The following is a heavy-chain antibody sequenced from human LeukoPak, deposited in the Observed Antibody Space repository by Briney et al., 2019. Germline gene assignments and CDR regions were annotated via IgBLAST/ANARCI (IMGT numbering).Heavy chain of an antibody. V-gene: IGHV4-30-2*01. CDR2: IYHSGIT. CDR3: ASTVTEYFQH. J-gene: IGHJ1*01. CDR1: GGSISSGGYS. D-gene: IGHD4-17*01. Sequence: SETLSLTCAVSGGSISSGGYSWSWIRQPPGKGLEWIGYIYHSGITYYNPSLKSRVTISVDRSKNQFSLKLSSVTAADTAVYYCASTVTEYFQHWGQGTLVTVSS.